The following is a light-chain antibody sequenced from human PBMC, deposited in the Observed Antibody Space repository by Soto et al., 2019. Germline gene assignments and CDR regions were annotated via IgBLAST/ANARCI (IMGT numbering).Light chain of an antibody. CDR3: QQYYTIPV. CDR1: QSVFYSSDNNNY. Sequence: DIVMTQSPDSLAVSLGERATIHCKSSQSVFYSSDNNNYLAWYQQKPGQSPKLLISWASTRESGVPDRFSGSGSGTDFTLTISSLQAEDVAVYFCQQYYTIPVFGPGTKVNIK. V-gene: IGKV4-1*01. CDR2: WAS. J-gene: IGKJ3*01.